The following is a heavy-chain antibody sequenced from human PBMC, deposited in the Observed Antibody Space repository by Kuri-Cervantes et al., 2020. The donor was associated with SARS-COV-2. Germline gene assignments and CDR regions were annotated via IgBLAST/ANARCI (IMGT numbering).Heavy chain of an antibody. D-gene: IGHD3-3*01. J-gene: IGHJ4*02. CDR3: ARAVGGFLEWLLYCDY. V-gene: IGHV4-39*07. CDR2: IDYSGDT. CDR1: GGSISSSSYY. Sequence: SETLSLTCTVSGGSISSSSYYWVWIRQTPGKGLEWIGSIDYSGDTYYNPSLKSRVTISVDTSKNQFSMKLSSVTATDTAVYYCARAVGGFLEWLLYCDYWGQGTLVTVSS.